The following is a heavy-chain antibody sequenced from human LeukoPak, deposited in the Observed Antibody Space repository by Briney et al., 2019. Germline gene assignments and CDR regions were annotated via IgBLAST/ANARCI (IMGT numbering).Heavy chain of an antibody. CDR2: IYYSGST. Sequence: PSETLSLTCTVSGGSIISYYWSWIRQPPGKGLEWIGYIYYSGSTNYNPSLKSRVTISVDTSKNQFSLKLGSVTAADTAVYYCARLAKYSYAPYYFDYWGQGTLVTVSS. CDR1: GGSIISYY. V-gene: IGHV4-59*08. CDR3: ARLAKYSYAPYYFDY. D-gene: IGHD5-18*01. J-gene: IGHJ4*02.